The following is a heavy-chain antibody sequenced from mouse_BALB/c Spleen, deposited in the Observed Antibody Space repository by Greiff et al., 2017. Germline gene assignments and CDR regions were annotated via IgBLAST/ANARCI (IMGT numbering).Heavy chain of an antibody. CDR3: ASFNWDVGFAY. D-gene: IGHD4-1*01. Sequence: VQLQQSGAELVKPGASVKLSCAASGFNIKDTYMHWVKQRPEQGLEWIGRIDPANGNTKYEQKFQGKATITADTSSNTAYLHLSSLTSEDTAVYYCASFNWDVGFAYWGQGTLVTVSA. CDR1: GFNIKDTY. V-gene: IGHV14-3*02. J-gene: IGHJ3*01. CDR2: IDPANGNT.